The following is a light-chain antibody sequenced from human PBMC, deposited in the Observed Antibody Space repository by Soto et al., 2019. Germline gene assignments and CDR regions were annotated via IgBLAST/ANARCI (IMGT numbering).Light chain of an antibody. V-gene: IGLV1-40*01. CDR1: SSNIGAGYD. J-gene: IGLJ3*02. Sequence: QSVLTQPPSVSGAPGQRVTISCTGSSSNIGAGYDVQWYQQLPGTAPTLLISGNTDSPSGVPDRFSGSKSGTSASLAITGLQTEDEAEYYCQSFDRSRTAWVFGGGTKLTVL. CDR2: GNT. CDR3: QSFDRSRTAWV.